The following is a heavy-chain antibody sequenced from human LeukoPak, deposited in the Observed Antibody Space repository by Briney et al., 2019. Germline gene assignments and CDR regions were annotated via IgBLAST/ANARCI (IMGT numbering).Heavy chain of an antibody. CDR1: GFTFSSYS. CDR3: ARPVNDSSGYYNFC. D-gene: IGHD3-22*01. V-gene: IGHV3-21*01. J-gene: IGHJ4*02. CDR2: ISSSSSYI. Sequence: GGSLRLSCAASGFTFSSYSMNWVRQAPGKGLEWVSSISSSSSYIYYADSVKGRFTISRDNAKNSLYLQMNSLRAEDTAVYYCARPVNDSSGYYNFCWGQGTLVTVSS.